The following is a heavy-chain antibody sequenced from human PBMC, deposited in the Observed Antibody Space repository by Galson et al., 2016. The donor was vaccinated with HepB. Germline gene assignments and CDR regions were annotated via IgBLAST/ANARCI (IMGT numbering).Heavy chain of an antibody. V-gene: IGHV3-7*01. Sequence: SLRLSCAASGFSFSTYWMTWVRQVPGKGLEWVANIKPDGSEKSYVDSVKGRFTISRDNAQNSLSLQMNSLRDEDTAVYYCAALDHGRDVWGQGTTVTVSS. D-gene: IGHD3/OR15-3a*01. CDR3: AALDHGRDV. CDR2: IKPDGSEK. J-gene: IGHJ6*02. CDR1: GFSFSTYW.